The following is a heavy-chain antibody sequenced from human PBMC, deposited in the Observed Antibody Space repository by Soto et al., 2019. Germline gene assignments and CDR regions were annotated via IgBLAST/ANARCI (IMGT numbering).Heavy chain of an antibody. Sequence: SETLSPTCAVYGGSFSGYYWSWIRQPPGKGLEWIGEINHSGSTNYNPSLKSRVTISVDTSKNQFSLKLSSVTAADTAVYYCARGGLNYYGSGSYRPSYYYYGMDVWGQGTTVTVSS. CDR1: GGSFSGYY. V-gene: IGHV4-34*01. CDR2: INHSGST. CDR3: ARGGLNYYGSGSYRPSYYYYGMDV. J-gene: IGHJ6*02. D-gene: IGHD3-10*01.